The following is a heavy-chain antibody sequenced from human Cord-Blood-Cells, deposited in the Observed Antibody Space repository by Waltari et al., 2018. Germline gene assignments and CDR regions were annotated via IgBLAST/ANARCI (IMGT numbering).Heavy chain of an antibody. D-gene: IGHD3-10*01. J-gene: IGHJ5*02. CDR1: GFTFSSYC. V-gene: IGHV3-74*01. CDR2: INSDGSST. Sequence: EVQLVESGGGLVQPGGSLRLPCAGSGFTFSSYCMHWVRQAPGKGLVWVSRINSDGSSTSYADSVKGRFTISRDNAKNTLYLQMNSLRAEDTAVYYCARDLYGSGSYNWFDPWGQGTLVTVSS. CDR3: ARDLYGSGSYNWFDP.